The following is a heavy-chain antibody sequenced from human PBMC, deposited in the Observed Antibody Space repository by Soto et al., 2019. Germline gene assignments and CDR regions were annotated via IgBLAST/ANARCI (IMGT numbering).Heavy chain of an antibody. CDR3: VKSRGGNNFDFFD. CDR2: VRGNGDPP. V-gene: IGHV3-64D*06. CDR1: GFTFSSYA. D-gene: IGHD2-15*01. Sequence: EVQLVESGGGLVQPGGSLRLSCSTSGFTFSSYAMHWVRQSPGKGLEYISGVRGNGDPPFYADSVKGRFTISRDNSKNTVYLQMSSLSAYDAAVYYCVKSRGGNNFDFFDWGQGTLVTVSS. J-gene: IGHJ4*02.